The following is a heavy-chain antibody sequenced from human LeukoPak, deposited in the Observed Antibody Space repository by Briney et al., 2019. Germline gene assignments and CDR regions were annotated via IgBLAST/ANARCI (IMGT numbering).Heavy chain of an antibody. CDR2: ISAYNGNT. J-gene: IGHJ4*02. V-gene: IGHV1-18*01. D-gene: IGHD6-19*01. CDR1: GYTFTSYG. CDR3: ARGIRTVAGTLSFDY. Sequence: ASVKVSCKASGYTFTSYGISWVRQAPGQGLEWMGWISAYNGNTNYAQELQGRVTMTTDTSTSTAYMELRSLRSDDTAVYYCARGIRTVAGTLSFDYWGQGTLVTVSS.